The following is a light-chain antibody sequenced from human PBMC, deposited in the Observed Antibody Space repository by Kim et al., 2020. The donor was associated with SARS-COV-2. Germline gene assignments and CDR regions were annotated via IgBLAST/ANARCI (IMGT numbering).Light chain of an antibody. CDR3: LQHNTYPVT. V-gene: IGKV1-17*01. CDR2: GAP. Sequence: ASVGDRVTITFRASQDIRNDLGWYQQNPGRAPKRLIYGAPSLQSGVPSRFSGSGSGTEFTLTISSLQPEDFATYFCLQHNTYPVTFGQGTRLEIK. J-gene: IGKJ5*01. CDR1: QDIRND.